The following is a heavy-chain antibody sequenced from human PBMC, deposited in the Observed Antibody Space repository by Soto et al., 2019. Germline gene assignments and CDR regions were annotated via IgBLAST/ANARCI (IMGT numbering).Heavy chain of an antibody. CDR3: AREVEARGGEYDY. J-gene: IGHJ4*02. CDR1: GYTFTTYG. D-gene: IGHD3-16*01. CDR2: ISGYNGNR. V-gene: IGHV1-18*01. Sequence: QVQLVQSGAEVKKPGASVKVSCKASGYTFTTYGISWMRQAPGQGLEWMGWISGYNGNRNYAQNPQGRVTVTTDTSTSTAYMELRNLRSDDTAVYYCAREVEARGGEYDYWGQGTLVIVSS.